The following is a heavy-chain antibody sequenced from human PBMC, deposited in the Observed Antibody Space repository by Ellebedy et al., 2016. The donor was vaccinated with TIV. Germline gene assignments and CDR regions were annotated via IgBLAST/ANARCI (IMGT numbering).Heavy chain of an antibody. V-gene: IGHV3-30*03. CDR2: ISHDRSKT. J-gene: IGHJ4*02. D-gene: IGHD6-19*01. Sequence: PGGSLRLSCTASAFTFSAYGMHWVRQAPGKGLEWVAVISHDRSKTYYADSVQGRFTISRDNSNNTLYLQMNSLRAEDTAVYYCASSPHSSDSYWGQGTLVTVSS. CDR3: ASSPHSSDSY. CDR1: AFTFSAYG.